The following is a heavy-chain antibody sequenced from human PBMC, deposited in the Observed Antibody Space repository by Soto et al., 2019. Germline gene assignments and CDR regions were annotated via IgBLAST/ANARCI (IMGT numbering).Heavy chain of an antibody. D-gene: IGHD3-16*01. CDR2: TYYRSRWYN. J-gene: IGHJ3*02. CDR1: GDSISSNTAA. V-gene: IGHV6-1*01. Sequence: SQTLSLTCVISGDSISSNTAAWNWIRQSPLRGFEWLGRTYYRSRWYNDYAVSVKSRMIINPDTSKNQLSLQLNSVIPEDTAIYFCSRANRLMLGALDIWGQGTVVTVSS. CDR3: SRANRLMLGALDI.